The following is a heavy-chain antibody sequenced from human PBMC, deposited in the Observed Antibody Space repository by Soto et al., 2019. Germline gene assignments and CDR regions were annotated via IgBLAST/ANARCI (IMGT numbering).Heavy chain of an antibody. V-gene: IGHV4-34*01. Sequence: QVQLQQWGAGLLKPSETLSLTCAVYGGSFSGYYWSWIRQPPGKGLEWMGEINHSGSTNYNPSLKSRVTISLDTSKHHFSLMLSSVTAADTAVYYCARGIFGVVTLSYYYYYYMDVWGKGTTVTVSS. D-gene: IGHD3-3*01. CDR3: ARGIFGVVTLSYYYYYYMDV. J-gene: IGHJ6*03. CDR1: GGSFSGYY. CDR2: INHSGST.